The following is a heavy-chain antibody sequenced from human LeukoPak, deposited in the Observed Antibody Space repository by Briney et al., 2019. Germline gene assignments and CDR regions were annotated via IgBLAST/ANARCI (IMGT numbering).Heavy chain of an antibody. Sequence: WGSLRLSCAASGFTLYNYRMSWVRQAPGKGLEWVSTVNADGGNTYYADSVKGRFTISRDNSKSTLILQMNSLRVEDTALYYCTKRVKYGGTWDHFADWGQGTLVTVSS. D-gene: IGHD1-26*01. V-gene: IGHV3-23*01. CDR1: GFTLYNYR. J-gene: IGHJ4*02. CDR2: VNADGGNT. CDR3: TKRVKYGGTWDHFAD.